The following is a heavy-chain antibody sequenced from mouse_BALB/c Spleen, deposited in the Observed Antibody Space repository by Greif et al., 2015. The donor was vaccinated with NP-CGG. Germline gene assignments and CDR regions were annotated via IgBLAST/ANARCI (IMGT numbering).Heavy chain of an antibody. D-gene: IGHD4-1*01. CDR3: ANWDWYFDV. J-gene: IGHJ1*01. V-gene: IGHV14-3*02. Sequence: EVQLQESGAELVKPGASVKLSCTASGFNIKDTYMHWVKQRPEQGLEWIGRIDPANGNTKYDPKFQGKATITADTSSNSASLQLSSPTSEDTAVYYCANWDWYFDVWGAGTTVTVSS. CDR1: GFNIKDTY. CDR2: IDPANGNT.